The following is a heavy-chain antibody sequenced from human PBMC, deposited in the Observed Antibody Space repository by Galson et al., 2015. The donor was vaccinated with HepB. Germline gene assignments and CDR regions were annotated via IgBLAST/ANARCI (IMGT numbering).Heavy chain of an antibody. CDR3: ARPNYDFWSGHGGETRWGDYYGMDV. CDR2: ISAYNGNT. CDR1: GYTFTSYG. Sequence: SVKVSCKASGYTFTSYGISWVRQAPGQGLEWMGWISAYNGNTNYAQKLQGRVTMTTDTSTSTAYMELRSLRSDDTAVYYCARPNYDFWSGHGGETRWGDYYGMDVWGQGTTVTVSS. J-gene: IGHJ6*02. V-gene: IGHV1-18*04. D-gene: IGHD3-3*01.